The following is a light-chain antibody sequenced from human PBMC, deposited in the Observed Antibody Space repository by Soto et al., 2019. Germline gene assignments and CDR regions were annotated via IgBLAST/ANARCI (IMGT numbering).Light chain of an antibody. CDR3: QQRSNWASLT. CDR2: GAS. CDR1: QSVSID. V-gene: IGKV3-15*01. J-gene: IGKJ5*01. Sequence: EIVMTQSPATLSVSPGERATLSCRASQSVSIDLAWYQQTPGQAPRLLIYGASTRATGIPDRFSGSGSGTDFTLTISRLEPEDFAVYYCQQRSNWASLTFGQGTRLEIK.